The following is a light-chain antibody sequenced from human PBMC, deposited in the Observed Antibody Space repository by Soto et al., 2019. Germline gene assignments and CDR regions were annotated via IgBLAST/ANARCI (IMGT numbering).Light chain of an antibody. CDR2: GAT. CDR3: QQSFNNPRT. V-gene: IGKV1-39*01. J-gene: IGKJ1*01. CDR1: QGIANY. Sequence: DIPMTQSPSSLSASVGDRVTITCRASQGIANYLNWYQQKPGKAPKLLIFGATSLQSGVPSKFSRSGSGTDSTLTISSLQPEDFATYYCQQSFNNPRTFCQGTKVEFK.